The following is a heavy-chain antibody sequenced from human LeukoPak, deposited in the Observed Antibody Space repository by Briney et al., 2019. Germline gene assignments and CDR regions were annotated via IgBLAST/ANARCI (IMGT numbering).Heavy chain of an antibody. CDR2: ITPDGSAT. J-gene: IGHJ4*02. D-gene: IGHD1-14*01. V-gene: IGHV3-74*01. Sequence: GGSLRLSCEASGFTFSSYWMHWVRQAPGKGLVWVSRITPDGSATGYADSVKGRFTISRDNAKNTLYLQMNSLRAEDTAVYHCVRVGVPPFYNGAQEPLVTVSS. CDR1: GFTFSSYW. CDR3: VRVGVPPFYN.